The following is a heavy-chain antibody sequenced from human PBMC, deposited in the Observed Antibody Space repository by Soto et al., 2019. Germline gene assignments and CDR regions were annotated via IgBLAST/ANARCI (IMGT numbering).Heavy chain of an antibody. Sequence: GTSVKLSCKACGDAFTCFNIHWVRQAPGQRLEWMGWINAGNGNTKYSQNFQGRVTFTRDTSANTAYMELTSLISEDTAVYYCVKDMQLWRLDSWGQGTLVTVSS. J-gene: IGHJ4*02. CDR2: INAGNGNT. V-gene: IGHV1-3*01. CDR1: GDAFTCFN. D-gene: IGHD2-15*01. CDR3: VKDMQLWRLDS.